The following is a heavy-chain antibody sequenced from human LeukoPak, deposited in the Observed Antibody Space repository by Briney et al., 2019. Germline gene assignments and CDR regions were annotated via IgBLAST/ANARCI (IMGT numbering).Heavy chain of an antibody. CDR1: GFTFSNYW. V-gene: IGHV3-7*01. D-gene: IGHD6-19*01. CDR3: VGSSGWLFDY. CDR2: IKGDGSRI. Sequence: GGSLRLSCAGTGFTFSNYWMNWVRQAPGKGLEWVANIKGDGSRINYVDSVEGRFTISRDNAKNSVYLQMDNLRAEDTAVYYCVGSSGWLFDYWGQGILVAVSS. J-gene: IGHJ4*02.